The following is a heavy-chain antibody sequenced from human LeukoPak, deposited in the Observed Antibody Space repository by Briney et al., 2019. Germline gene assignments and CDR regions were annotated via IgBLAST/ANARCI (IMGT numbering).Heavy chain of an antibody. CDR3: ARDAGSYGDHDY. CDR1: GGTFSSYA. CDR2: IIPIFGTA. V-gene: IGHV1-69*13. D-gene: IGHD4-17*01. Sequence: SVKVSCKASGGTFSSYAISRVRQAPGQGLEWMGGIIPIFGTANYAQKFQGRVTITADESTSTAYMELRSLRSDDTAVYYCARDAGSYGDHDYWGQGTLVTVSS. J-gene: IGHJ4*02.